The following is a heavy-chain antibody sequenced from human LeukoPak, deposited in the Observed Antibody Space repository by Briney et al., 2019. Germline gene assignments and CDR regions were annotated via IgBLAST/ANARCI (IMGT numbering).Heavy chain of an antibody. Sequence: GGSLRLSYAASGFTFSSYSMNWVRQAPGKGLEWVSSISSSSSYIYYADSVKGRFTISRDNAKNSLYLQMNSLRAEDTAVYYCARDKEPGIAAAGTFFDYWGQGTLVTVSS. CDR3: ARDKEPGIAAAGTFFDY. D-gene: IGHD6-13*01. V-gene: IGHV3-21*01. CDR2: ISSSSSYI. CDR1: GFTFSSYS. J-gene: IGHJ4*02.